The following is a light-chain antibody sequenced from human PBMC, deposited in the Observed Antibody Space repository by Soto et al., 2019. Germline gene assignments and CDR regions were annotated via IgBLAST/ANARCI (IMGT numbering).Light chain of an antibody. J-gene: IGLJ1*01. CDR3: QVWASTAEFFV. V-gene: IGLV3-21*02. Sequence: SYELTQPPSVSVAPGQTARITCGGNNIGSKSVHWYQQKPGQAPVLVVDDDSDRPSGIPDRISASRSGDTATLTISRVDAGDEADYYCQVWASTAEFFVFGSGTKVTVL. CDR1: NIGSKS. CDR2: DDS.